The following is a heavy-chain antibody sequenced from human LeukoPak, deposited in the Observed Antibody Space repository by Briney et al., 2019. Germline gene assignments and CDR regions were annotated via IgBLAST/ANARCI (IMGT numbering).Heavy chain of an antibody. CDR1: GGSISSYY. CDR2: ISYTGST. CDR3: ARTAKYYYGSETYYFFDY. J-gene: IGHJ4*02. V-gene: IGHV4-59*01. D-gene: IGHD3-10*01. Sequence: ASETLSLTCTVSGGSISSYYWSWTRQPPGKGLEWIGYISYTGSTTYNSSLKSRVTISLDTSQNQFSLKLTSVTPADTAVYYCARTAKYYYGSETYYFFDYWGQGTLVTVSS.